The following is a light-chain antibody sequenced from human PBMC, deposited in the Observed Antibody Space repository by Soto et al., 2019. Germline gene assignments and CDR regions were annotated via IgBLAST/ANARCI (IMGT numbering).Light chain of an antibody. CDR1: QSVSSSY. Sequence: EIVLTQSPGTLSLSPGERATLSCRASQSVSSSYLAWYQQKPGQAPRLLIYGASSRATGIPDRFSGSGSGTDFTLTISRLEPGDFAVYYCQQYGSSPGVTFGGGTKVEIE. J-gene: IGKJ4*01. CDR2: GAS. V-gene: IGKV3-20*01. CDR3: QQYGSSPGVT.